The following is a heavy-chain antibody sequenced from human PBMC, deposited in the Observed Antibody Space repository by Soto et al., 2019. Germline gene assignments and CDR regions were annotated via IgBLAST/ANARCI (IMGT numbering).Heavy chain of an antibody. D-gene: IGHD3-22*01. CDR2: ISSDSDHI. CDR3: ATPYYYNH. Sequence: AGGSLRLSCAASGFMLSAYTMNWVRQAPGKGLEWLSSISSDSDHIDYADSVRGRFTVSRDNARKSLYLQMDSLGAEDTGVYYCATPYYYNHWGPGTLVTVSS. J-gene: IGHJ5*02. CDR1: GFMLSAYT. V-gene: IGHV3-21*01.